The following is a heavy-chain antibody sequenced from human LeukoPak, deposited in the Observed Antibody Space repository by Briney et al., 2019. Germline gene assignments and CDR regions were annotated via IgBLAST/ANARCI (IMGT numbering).Heavy chain of an antibody. CDR2: IIPIFGTA. J-gene: IGHJ3*02. Sequence: SVRVSCKASGGTFSSYAISWVRQAPGQGLEWMGGIIPIFGTANYAQKFQGRVTTTADESTSTAYMELGSLRSEDTAVYYCARDRIIFTYYDILTGNDAFDIWGQGTMVTVSS. CDR3: ARDRIIFTYYDILTGNDAFDI. CDR1: GGTFSSYA. D-gene: IGHD3-9*01. V-gene: IGHV1-69*13.